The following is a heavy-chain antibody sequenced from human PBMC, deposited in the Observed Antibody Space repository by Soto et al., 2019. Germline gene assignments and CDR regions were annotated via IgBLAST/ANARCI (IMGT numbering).Heavy chain of an antibody. Sequence: PGESLKISCKASGYSFTNYWIAWVRQIPGKGLEWMGIIYPGDSDTRYSPSFQGQVTISADKSISTAYLQWSSLKASDTAMYYCARGFPYSYGQLLDYWGRGTLVTVSS. CDR3: ARGFPYSYGQLLDY. D-gene: IGHD5-18*01. CDR2: IYPGDSDT. CDR1: GYSFTNYW. V-gene: IGHV5-51*01. J-gene: IGHJ4*02.